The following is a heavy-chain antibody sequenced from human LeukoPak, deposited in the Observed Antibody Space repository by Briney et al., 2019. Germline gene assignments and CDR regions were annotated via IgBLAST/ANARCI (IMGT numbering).Heavy chain of an antibody. D-gene: IGHD2-21*01. CDR3: AREAGYCGGDCYPEV. CDR1: GDTFSNYA. V-gene: IGHV1-69*05. CDR2: IIPIFGTP. J-gene: IGHJ4*02. Sequence: GSSVKVSCKASGDTFSNYAVSWVRQAPGQGLEWMGGIIPIFGTPNYAQKLQGRVTMTRDTSTSTVYMELSSLRSEDTAVYYCAREAGYCGGDCYPEVWGQGTLVTVSS.